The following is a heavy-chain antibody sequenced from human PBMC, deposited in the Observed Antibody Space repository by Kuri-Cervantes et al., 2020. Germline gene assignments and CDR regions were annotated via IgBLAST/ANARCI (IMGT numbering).Heavy chain of an antibody. CDR2: ISHDGSNN. Sequence: GGSLRLSCAASGFTFNTYPMHWVRQAPGRGLEWVALISHDGSNNYYADSVKGRFTISRDNSKNTLYLQMNSLRAEDTAVYYCARGLRFLEWFDYYYMDVWGKGTTVTVSS. D-gene: IGHD3-3*01. CDR1: GFTFNTYP. V-gene: IGHV3-30*07. CDR3: ARGLRFLEWFDYYYMDV. J-gene: IGHJ6*03.